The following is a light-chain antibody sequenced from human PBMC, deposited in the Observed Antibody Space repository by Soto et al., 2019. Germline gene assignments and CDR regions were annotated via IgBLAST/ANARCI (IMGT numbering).Light chain of an antibody. J-gene: IGKJ2*01. CDR2: GAS. CDR3: QQYNNWPYT. CDR1: QSVNSN. Sequence: EIVMTQSPATLSVSPGERATLSCRASQSVNSNLAWYQQKPGQAPRLLIYGASTRATGIPARFSGSGSGTEFTLTISSLQSADFAVYSCQQYNNWPYTFGQGTKLEIK. V-gene: IGKV3-15*01.